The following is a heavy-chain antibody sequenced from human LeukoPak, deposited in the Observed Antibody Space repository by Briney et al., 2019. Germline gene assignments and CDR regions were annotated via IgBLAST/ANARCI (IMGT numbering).Heavy chain of an antibody. CDR2: ISNSGNII. CDR1: GFTFSDYY. J-gene: IGHJ4*02. Sequence: GGSLRLSCAASGFTFSDYYMSWIRQAPGKGLEWLSYISNSGNIIDYADSVKGRFSISRDNAKNSLYLQMDSLRAEDTAVYYCARGGTTFEHWGQGTLVTVSS. D-gene: IGHD1-1*01. CDR3: ARGGTTFEH. V-gene: IGHV3-11*04.